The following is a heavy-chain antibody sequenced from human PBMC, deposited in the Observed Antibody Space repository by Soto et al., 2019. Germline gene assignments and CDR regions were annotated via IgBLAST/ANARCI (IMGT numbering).Heavy chain of an antibody. CDR1: GFTFDDYT. J-gene: IGHJ6*02. CDR2: ISWDGGST. V-gene: IGHV3-43*01. D-gene: IGHD3-22*01. CDR3: AKGLKYYDSSGYIYYYYGMDV. Sequence: GSLRLSCAASGFTFDDYTMHWVRQAPGKGLEWVSLISWDGGSTYYADSVKGRFTISRDNSKNSLYLQMNSLRTEDTALYYCAKGLKYYDSSGYIYYYYGMDVWGQGTTVTVSS.